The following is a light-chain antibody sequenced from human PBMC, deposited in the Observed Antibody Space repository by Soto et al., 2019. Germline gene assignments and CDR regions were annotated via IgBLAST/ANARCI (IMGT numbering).Light chain of an antibody. CDR1: QSASSSY. V-gene: IGKV3-20*01. CDR2: GAS. Sequence: EIVLTQSPATLSLSPGERATLSCRASQSASSSYLAWYQQKPGQAPRLLIYGASRRATGIQDRFSGSGSGTDFTLTIRSLQPEDVGTYYCQKYNSAMWTVGQGTKVDIK. J-gene: IGKJ1*01. CDR3: QKYNSAMWT.